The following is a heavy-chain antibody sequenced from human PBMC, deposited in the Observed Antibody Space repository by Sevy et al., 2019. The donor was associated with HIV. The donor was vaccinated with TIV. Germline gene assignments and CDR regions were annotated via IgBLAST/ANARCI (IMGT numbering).Heavy chain of an antibody. CDR2: IKQGGSEK. J-gene: IGHJ3*02. CDR1: GFTFSSYW. CDR3: ARDKGDGYNYDAFDI. D-gene: IGHD5-12*01. Sequence: GGSLRLSCAASGFTFSSYWMSWVRQAPGKGLEWVANIKQGGSEKYYVDSVKGRFTISRDNAKNSLYLQMNSLRAEDTAVYYCARDKGDGYNYDAFDIWGQGTMVTVSS. V-gene: IGHV3-7*01.